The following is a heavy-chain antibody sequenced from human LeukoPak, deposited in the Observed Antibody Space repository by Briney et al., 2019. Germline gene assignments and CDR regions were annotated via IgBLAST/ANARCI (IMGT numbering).Heavy chain of an antibody. CDR3: ARANGAVAGTFWFDP. Sequence: GGSLRLSCAASGFTFSSYWMRWVRQAPGKGLEWVANIKQDGSKEYYVDSVKGRFTISRDNAKNSLYLQMNSLRAEDTAVYYCARANGAVAGTFWFDPWGQGTLVTVSS. J-gene: IGHJ5*02. D-gene: IGHD6-19*01. CDR1: GFTFSSYW. CDR2: IKQDGSKE. V-gene: IGHV3-7*01.